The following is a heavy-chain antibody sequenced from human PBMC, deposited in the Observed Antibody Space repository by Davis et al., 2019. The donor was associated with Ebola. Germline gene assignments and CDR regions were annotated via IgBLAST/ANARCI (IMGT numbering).Heavy chain of an antibody. Sequence: SQTLSLTCAVYGGSFSGYYWSWIRQPPGKGLEWIGEINHSGRTNYKPSLKSRVTISADTSKNQFSLKLSSVTAADTAVYYCGRDYWGSVDYWGQGTLVTVSS. D-gene: IGHD7-27*01. J-gene: IGHJ4*02. CDR3: GRDYWGSVDY. CDR2: INHSGRT. CDR1: GGSFSGYY. V-gene: IGHV4-34*01.